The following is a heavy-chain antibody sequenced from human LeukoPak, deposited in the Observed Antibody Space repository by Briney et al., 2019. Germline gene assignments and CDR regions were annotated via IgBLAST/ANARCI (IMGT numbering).Heavy chain of an antibody. CDR3: ARDAEYQLPDY. V-gene: IGHV3-66*02. D-gene: IGHD2-2*01. Sequence: GGSLRLSCAASGFTVSSNSMSWVRQAPGKGLEWVSVIYSGGRTYYADSVKGRFTISRDNSKNTLYLQMNSLRAEDTAVYYCARDAEYQLPDYWGQGTLVTVSS. J-gene: IGHJ4*02. CDR1: GFTVSSNS. CDR2: IYSGGRT.